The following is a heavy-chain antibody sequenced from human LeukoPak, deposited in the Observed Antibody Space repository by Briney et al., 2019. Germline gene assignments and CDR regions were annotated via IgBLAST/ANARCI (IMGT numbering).Heavy chain of an antibody. CDR1: GFTFSSYD. Sequence: GGSLRLSCAASGFTFSSYDMHWVRQVAGKGLESLSSIGTIGDTFYPGSVKGRFTISRENAKNSLYLQMNSLRAGDTAVYYCARATVIGTVPVPGFLDVWGKGTTVTVSS. CDR3: ARATVIGTVPVPGFLDV. J-gene: IGHJ6*04. V-gene: IGHV3-13*01. CDR2: IGTIGDT. D-gene: IGHD6-19*01.